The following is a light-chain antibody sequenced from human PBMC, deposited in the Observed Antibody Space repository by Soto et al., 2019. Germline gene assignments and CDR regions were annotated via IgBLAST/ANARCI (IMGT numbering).Light chain of an antibody. Sequence: EIVMTQSPATLSLSPGERSTLSCRASQSVSIYLAWYQPRPGQAPRLLIYDASNRATGIPARFSGSGSGTDFTLTISSLEPEDFAVYYCQQRSNWPPITCGQGKRLEIK. CDR1: QSVSIY. CDR2: DAS. J-gene: IGKJ5*01. V-gene: IGKV3-11*01. CDR3: QQRSNWPPIT.